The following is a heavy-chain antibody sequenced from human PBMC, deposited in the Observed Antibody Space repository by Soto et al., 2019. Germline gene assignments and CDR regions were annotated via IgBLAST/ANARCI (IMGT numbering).Heavy chain of an antibody. V-gene: IGHV6-1*01. J-gene: IGHJ6*02. Sequence: SQTLSLTCVGSGDTVSSNSVAWNWVRQSPSRGLEWLGRTYYRSRWYSDYAVSVRSRIDINADTSKNQVSLQLNSLRAEDTAVYYCARRSSSSRRYYYYGMDVWGQGTTVTVSS. CDR3: ARRSSSSRRYYYYGMDV. CDR2: TYYRSRWYS. CDR1: GDTVSSNSVA. D-gene: IGHD6-6*01.